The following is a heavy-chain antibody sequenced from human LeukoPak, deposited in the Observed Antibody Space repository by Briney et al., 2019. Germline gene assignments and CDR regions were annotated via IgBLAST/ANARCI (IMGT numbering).Heavy chain of an antibody. CDR1: GYTFTGYY. D-gene: IGHD6-6*01. CDR3: ARDLKYYSSSYYYYMDV. J-gene: IGHJ6*03. Sequence: ASVKVSCKASGYTFTGYYMHWVRQAPGQGLEWMGWINPNSGGTNYAQKFQGRVTITADKSTSTAYMELSSLRSEDTAVYYCARDLKYYSSSYYYYMDVWGKGTTVTVSS. CDR2: INPNSGGT. V-gene: IGHV1-2*02.